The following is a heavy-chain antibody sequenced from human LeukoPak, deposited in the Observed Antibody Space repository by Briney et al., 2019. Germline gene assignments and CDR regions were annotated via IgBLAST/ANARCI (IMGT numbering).Heavy chain of an antibody. J-gene: IGHJ6*02. CDR2: ISYDGSNK. V-gene: IGHV3-30*18. CDR1: GFTFSSYG. D-gene: IGHD1-26*01. Sequence: GGSLRLSCAASGFTFSSYGMHWVRQAPGKGLEWVAVISYDGSNKYYADSVKGRFTISRDNSKNTLYLQMNSLRAEDTAVYYCAKIVTYYYYGMDVWGQGTTVTASS. CDR3: AKIVTYYYYGMDV.